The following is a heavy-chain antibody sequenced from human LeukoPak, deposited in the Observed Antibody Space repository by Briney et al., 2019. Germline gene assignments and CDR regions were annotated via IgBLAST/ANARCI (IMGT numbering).Heavy chain of an antibody. CDR1: GYNFPSYW. Sequence: GESLKISCKGSGYNFPSYWIGWVRQMPGKGLEWMGIIYPGDSDTRYSPSFQGQVTISADKSISTVYLQWNSLKASDTAMYYCARSYSSSLADFDYWAREPWSPSPQ. V-gene: IGHV5-51*01. CDR3: ARSYSSSLADFDY. J-gene: IGHJ4*02. CDR2: IYPGDSDT. D-gene: IGHD6-13*01.